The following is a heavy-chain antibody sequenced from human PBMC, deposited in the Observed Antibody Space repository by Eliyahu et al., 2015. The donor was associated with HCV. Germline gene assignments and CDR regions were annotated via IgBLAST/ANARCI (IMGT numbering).Heavy chain of an antibody. Sequence: EVQLVESGGGLVQPGGSLRLSCAASGFXFSXYEMNWVRQAPGKGLEWVSYISSSGSTIYYADSVKGRFTISRDNAKNSLYLQMNSLRAEDTAVYYCARGYGSGSHHPFRIDYWGQGTLVTVSS. D-gene: IGHD3-10*01. CDR1: GFXFSXYE. J-gene: IGHJ4*02. CDR3: ARGYGSGSHHPFRIDY. V-gene: IGHV3-48*03. CDR2: ISSSGSTI.